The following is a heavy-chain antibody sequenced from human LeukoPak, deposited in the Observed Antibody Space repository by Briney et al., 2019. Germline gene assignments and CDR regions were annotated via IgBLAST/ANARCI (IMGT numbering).Heavy chain of an antibody. CDR3: ARDGYSFGHDFDY. CDR2: IKGDGSST. Sequence: GESLRLSCAASGFTFSSYWMHWVRHTPGKGLVWVSRIKGDGSSTSYADSVKGRFTISRDNAKNTLYLQMNSLRAEDTAVYYCARDGYSFGHDFDYWGQGTLVTASS. J-gene: IGHJ4*02. D-gene: IGHD5-18*01. CDR1: GFTFSSYW. V-gene: IGHV3-74*01.